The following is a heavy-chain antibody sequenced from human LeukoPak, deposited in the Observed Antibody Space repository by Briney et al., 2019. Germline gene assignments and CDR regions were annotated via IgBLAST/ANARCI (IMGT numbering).Heavy chain of an antibody. D-gene: IGHD2-21*01. V-gene: IGHV3-23*01. Sequence: GGSLRLSCAASGFTFSSYAMSWVRQAPGKGLEWVSAISGGGGSTYYADSVKGRFTISRDNSKNTLYLQMNSLRAEDTAVYYCAKFLVFLYYFDYWGQGTLVTVSS. J-gene: IGHJ4*02. CDR2: ISGGGGST. CDR1: GFTFSSYA. CDR3: AKFLVFLYYFDY.